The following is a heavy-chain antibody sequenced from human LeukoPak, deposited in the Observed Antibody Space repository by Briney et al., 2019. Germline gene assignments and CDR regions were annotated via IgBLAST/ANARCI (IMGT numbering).Heavy chain of an antibody. D-gene: IGHD3-22*01. J-gene: IGHJ4*02. CDR3: ARRSGGYDY. CDR1: GFSFSTSP. CDR2: ISTDGGAT. V-gene: IGHV3-64*02. Sequence: GGSLRLSCAASGFSFSTSPMHWVRQAPGKGLECVSAISTDGGATYYADSVRDRFTIYRDNSKNTLYLQMGSLRIEDMAVYYCARRSGGYDYWGQGTLVTVSS.